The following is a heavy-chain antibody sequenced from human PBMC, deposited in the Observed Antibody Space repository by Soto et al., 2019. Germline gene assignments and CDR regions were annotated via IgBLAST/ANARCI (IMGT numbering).Heavy chain of an antibody. J-gene: IGHJ6*02. CDR2: IIPIFGTA. CDR1: GGTFNRYT. Sequence: VQLVQSGAEVQKPGSSVKLSCKASGGTFNRYTISWVRQAPGQGLEWMGGIIPIFGTANYAQKFQGRVAIIADESTSAAYMELRSLRSEDTAVYYCALWGFRDENNSKYNYSGMDVWGQGTTVTVSS. D-gene: IGHD1-1*01. V-gene: IGHV1-69*19. CDR3: ALWGFRDENNSKYNYSGMDV.